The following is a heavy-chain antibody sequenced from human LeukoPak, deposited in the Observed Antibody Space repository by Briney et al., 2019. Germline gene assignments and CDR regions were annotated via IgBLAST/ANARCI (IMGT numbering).Heavy chain of an antibody. CDR2: VLHSGST. Sequence: PSETLSLTCTVSGGSIRSYLWSWIRQPPERGLEWLGSVLHSGSTNYNPSLSGRVAISIDTSKRQFSLKLSSVTTADTAVYYCARANLYYFDYWGQGTPVTVSS. CDR3: ARANLYYFDY. V-gene: IGHV4-59*01. J-gene: IGHJ4*02. CDR1: GGSIRSYL.